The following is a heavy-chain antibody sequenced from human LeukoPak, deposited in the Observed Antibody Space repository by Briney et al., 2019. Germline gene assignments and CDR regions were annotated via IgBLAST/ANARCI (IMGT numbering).Heavy chain of an antibody. D-gene: IGHD6-6*01. CDR2: IWYDGSNK. CDR3: ARSIEADAFDI. J-gene: IGHJ3*02. Sequence: GGSLRLSCAASGFTFSSYGMHWVRQAPGKGLEWVAVIWYDGSNKYYADSVKGRFTISRDNSKNTLYLQMNSLRAVDTAVYYCARSIEADAFDIWGQGTMVTVSS. CDR1: GFTFSSYG. V-gene: IGHV3-33*01.